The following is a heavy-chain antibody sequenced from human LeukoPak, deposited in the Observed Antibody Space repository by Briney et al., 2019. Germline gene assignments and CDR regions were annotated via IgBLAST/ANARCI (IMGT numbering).Heavy chain of an antibody. V-gene: IGHV4-34*01. CDR1: GGSFSGYY. J-gene: IGHJ4*02. CDR3: ARDGGTRPPVYFDY. Sequence: SETLSLTCAVYGGSFSGYYWSWIRQPPGKGLEWIGEINHSGSTNYNPSLKSRVTISVDKSKNQFSLKLSSVTAADTAVYYCARDGGTRPPVYFDYWGQGTLVTVSS. D-gene: IGHD3-3*01. CDR2: INHSGST.